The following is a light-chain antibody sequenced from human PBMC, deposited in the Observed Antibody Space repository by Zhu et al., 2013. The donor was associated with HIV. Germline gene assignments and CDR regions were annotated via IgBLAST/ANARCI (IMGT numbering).Light chain of an antibody. CDR1: QSVNIN. CDR2: GVS. J-gene: IGKJ2*01. CDR3: QEYDAWPPR. V-gene: IGKV3-15*01. Sequence: EIVMTQSPATLSVSPGERATLSCRASQSVNINLAWYQQKPGQAPRLLIYGVSTRATGTPARFIASGSGTEFTLTISSLQSDDVAVYYCQEYDAWPPRFGQGTKLEIK.